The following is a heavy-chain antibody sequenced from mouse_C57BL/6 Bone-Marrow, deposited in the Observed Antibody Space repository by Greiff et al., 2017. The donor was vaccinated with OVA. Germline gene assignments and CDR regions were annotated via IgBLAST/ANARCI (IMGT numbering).Heavy chain of an antibody. D-gene: IGHD2-5*01. Sequence: QVTLKVCGPGILQSSQTLSLTCSFSGFSLSTSGMGVSWIRQPSGKGLEWLAHIYWDDDKRYNPSLKSRLTISKATSRNQVFHTITSVDTAVTATYYCARRDYSTRWFAYWGQGTMVTVSA. CDR3: ARRDYSTRWFAY. CDR1: GFSLSTSGMG. CDR2: IYWDDDK. J-gene: IGHJ3*01. V-gene: IGHV8-12*01.